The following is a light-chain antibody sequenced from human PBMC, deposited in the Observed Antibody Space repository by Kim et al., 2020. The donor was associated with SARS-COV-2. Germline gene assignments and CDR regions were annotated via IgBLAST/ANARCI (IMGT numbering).Light chain of an antibody. CDR3: QQYKNWPPIT. CDR2: DAS. Sequence: SPAERVTLSCRASQSVRSDLAWYQQKPGQTPRLLIYDASTRATGTPARFSGSGSGTEFTLTISSLQSDDSAVYYCQQYKNWPPITFGQGTRLEIK. V-gene: IGKV3-15*01. J-gene: IGKJ5*01. CDR1: QSVRSD.